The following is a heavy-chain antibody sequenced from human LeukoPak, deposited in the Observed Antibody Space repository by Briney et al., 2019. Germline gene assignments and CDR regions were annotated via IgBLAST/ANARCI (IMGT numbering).Heavy chain of an antibody. Sequence: SETLSLTCTVSGGSISSGDYYWSWIRQPPGTGLEWIGYIYYSGSTYYNPSLKSRVTISVDTSKNQFSLKLSSVTAADTAVYYCARELAIAAADYWGQGTLVTVSS. V-gene: IGHV4-30-4*01. D-gene: IGHD6-13*01. J-gene: IGHJ4*02. CDR1: GGSISSGDYY. CDR3: ARELAIAAADY. CDR2: IYYSGST.